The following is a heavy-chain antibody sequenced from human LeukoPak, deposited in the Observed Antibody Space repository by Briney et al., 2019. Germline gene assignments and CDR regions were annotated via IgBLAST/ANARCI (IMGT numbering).Heavy chain of an antibody. D-gene: IGHD6-19*01. J-gene: IGHJ4*02. Sequence: SETLSLTCSVSGGSVNNYYWSWIRQPPGKGLEWIGYIYYSGSTNYNPSLKSRVTISVDTSKNQFSLKLSSVTAADTAVYYCATGGSSGWYRDWGQGTLVTVSS. CDR3: ATGGSSGWYRD. CDR1: GGSVNNYY. V-gene: IGHV4-59*02. CDR2: IYYSGST.